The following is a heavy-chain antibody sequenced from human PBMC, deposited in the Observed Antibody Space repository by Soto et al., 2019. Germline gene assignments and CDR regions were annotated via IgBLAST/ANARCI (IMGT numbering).Heavy chain of an antibody. CDR3: ARHPTVAANYYYYYGMDV. CDR2: IYPGDSDT. CDR1: GYSFTSYW. J-gene: IGHJ6*02. V-gene: IGHV5-51*01. D-gene: IGHD5-12*01. Sequence: PGESLKISCKGSGYSFTSYWIGWVRQMPGKGLEWMWIIYPGDSDTRYSPSFQGQVTISADKSISTAYLQWSSLKASDTAMYYCARHPTVAANYYYYYGMDVWGQGTTVTVSS.